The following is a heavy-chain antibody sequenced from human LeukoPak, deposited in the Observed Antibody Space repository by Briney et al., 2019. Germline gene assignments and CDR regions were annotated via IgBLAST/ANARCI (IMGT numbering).Heavy chain of an antibody. CDR3: AGARFGEHFDY. CDR1: GGSISSYY. D-gene: IGHD3-10*01. Sequence: PSETLSLTCTVSGGSISSYYWSWIRQPPGKGLEWIGYIYYSGSTNYNPSLKSRVTISVDTSKNQFSLKLSSVTAADTAVYYCAGARFGEHFDYWGQGTLVTVSS. V-gene: IGHV4-59*01. CDR2: IYYSGST. J-gene: IGHJ4*02.